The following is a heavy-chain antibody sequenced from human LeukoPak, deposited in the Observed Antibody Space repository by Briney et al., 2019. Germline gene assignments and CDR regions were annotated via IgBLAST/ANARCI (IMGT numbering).Heavy chain of an antibody. D-gene: IGHD5-12*01. J-gene: IGHJ4*02. Sequence: PGGSLRLSCAVSGFTVSSNYMSWVRQAPGKGLEWVSVIYSGGSTYYADSVKGRFTISRDNSKNTLYLQMNSLRAEDTAVYYCAKPRFRIVATGYYFDYWGQGTLVTVSS. V-gene: IGHV3-66*04. CDR2: IYSGGST. CDR3: AKPRFRIVATGYYFDY. CDR1: GFTVSSNY.